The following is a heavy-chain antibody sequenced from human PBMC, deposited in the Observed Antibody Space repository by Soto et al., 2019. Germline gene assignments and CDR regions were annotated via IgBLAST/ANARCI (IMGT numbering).Heavy chain of an antibody. V-gene: IGHV4-59*08. CDR1: GGSVSNYY. D-gene: IGHD3-10*01. CDR2: VYYSGST. Sequence: SETLSLTCTVSGGSVSNYYWSWIRQPPGKGLEWIGYVYYSGSTNYNPSLKSRVTISVDTSKNQFSLKLSSVTAADTAVYYCARHGWFGELYWGQGTLVTVS. J-gene: IGHJ4*02. CDR3: ARHGWFGELY.